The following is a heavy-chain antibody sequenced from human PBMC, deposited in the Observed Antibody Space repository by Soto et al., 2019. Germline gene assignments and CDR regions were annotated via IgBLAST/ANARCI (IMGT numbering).Heavy chain of an antibody. V-gene: IGHV2-26*01. CDR3: ARTKPPDSSGPLGAFDI. J-gene: IGHJ3*02. CDR1: GFSLSNARMG. D-gene: IGHD3-22*01. Sequence: QVTLKESGPGLVKPTETLTLTCTVSGFSLSNARMGVSWIRQPPGKALEWIAHIFSNDEKSYSTSLKSRLTISKDTSKSQVVLTMTNMDPVDTATYYCARTKPPDSSGPLGAFDIWGQGTTVTVSS. CDR2: IFSNDEK.